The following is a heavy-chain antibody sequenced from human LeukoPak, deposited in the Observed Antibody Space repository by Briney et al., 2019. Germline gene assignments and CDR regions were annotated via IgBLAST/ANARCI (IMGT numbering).Heavy chain of an antibody. CDR2: INTAGSTI. CDR1: GFPFSNYE. D-gene: IGHD4-17*01. Sequence: GGSPRLSCAASGFPFSNYEMNWVRQAPGKGLEWVSYINTAGSTIYYADSVKGRFTISRDNSKNSLYLQMSSLRAEDTAVYYCARDAPGTVTNDYWGQGTLVTVSS. J-gene: IGHJ4*02. V-gene: IGHV3-48*03. CDR3: ARDAPGTVTNDY.